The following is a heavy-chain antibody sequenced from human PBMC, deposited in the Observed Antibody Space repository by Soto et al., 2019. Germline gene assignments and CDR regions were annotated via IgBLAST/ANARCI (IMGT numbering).Heavy chain of an antibody. Sequence: PGGSLRLSCAASGFTFSSYAMHWVRQAPGKGLEWVAVISYDGSNKYYADSVKGRFTIFRDNSKNTLYLQMNSLRAEDTAVYYCAREGPNAYYYDSSGYWVRGFYFDYWGQGTLVTVSS. CDR1: GFTFSSYA. V-gene: IGHV3-30-3*01. CDR3: AREGPNAYYYDSSGYWVRGFYFDY. CDR2: ISYDGSNK. D-gene: IGHD3-22*01. J-gene: IGHJ4*02.